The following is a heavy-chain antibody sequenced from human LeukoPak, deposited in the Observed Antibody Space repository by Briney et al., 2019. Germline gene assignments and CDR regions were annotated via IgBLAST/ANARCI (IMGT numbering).Heavy chain of an antibody. Sequence: GGSLRLSCAASGFTFSSYWMHWVRQAPGKGLVWVSRINSGGSSTSYADSVKGRFTISRDNAKNTLYLQMNSLRAEDTAVYYCARPYGSGIINWFDPWGQGTLVTVSS. CDR3: ARPYGSGIINWFDP. CDR2: INSGGSST. CDR1: GFTFSSYW. D-gene: IGHD3-10*01. J-gene: IGHJ5*02. V-gene: IGHV3-74*01.